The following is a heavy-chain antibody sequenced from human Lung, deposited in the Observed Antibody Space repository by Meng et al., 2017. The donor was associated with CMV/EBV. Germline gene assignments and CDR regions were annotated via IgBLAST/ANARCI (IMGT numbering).Heavy chain of an antibody. V-gene: IGHV1-69*10. Sequence: SVXVSXXASGGTFSSYAISWVRQAPGQGLEWMGGIIPILCIANYAQKFQGRVTITADKSTSTAYMELSSLRSEDTAVYYCARNPYSSPGPPSPHVHYYYYGMDVWGQGTTVTVSS. CDR3: ARNPYSSPGPPSPHVHYYYYGMDV. J-gene: IGHJ6*02. D-gene: IGHD6-13*01. CDR1: GGTFSSYA. CDR2: IIPILCIA.